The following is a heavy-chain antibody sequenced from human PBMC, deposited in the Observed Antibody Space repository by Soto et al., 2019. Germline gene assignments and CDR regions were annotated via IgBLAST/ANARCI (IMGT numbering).Heavy chain of an antibody. CDR1: GYTFTNYG. J-gene: IGHJ6*02. CDR2: ISDYNGNT. V-gene: IGHV1-18*01. CDR3: ARDGYYDSGSYGMDV. Sequence: ASVKVSCKTSGYTFTNYGISWVRQAPGQGFEWMGWISDYNGNTNYAQKFQGRVIMTTDTPTKTAYMVLRSLRFDDTAVYYCARDGYYDSGSYGMDVWGQGTTVTVSS. D-gene: IGHD3-10*01.